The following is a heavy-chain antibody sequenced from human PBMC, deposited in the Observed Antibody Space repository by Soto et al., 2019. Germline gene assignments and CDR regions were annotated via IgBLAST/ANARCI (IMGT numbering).Heavy chain of an antibody. CDR2: IRSKANSYAT. Sequence: LRLSCAASGFTFSGSAMHWVRQASGKGLEWVGRIRSKANSYATAYAASVKGRFTISRDDSRNTAYLQMNSLKTEDTAVYYCTRLGRSYSSSSTSQAFDIWGQGTMVT. CDR3: TRLGRSYSSSSTSQAFDI. D-gene: IGHD6-6*01. CDR1: GFTFSGSA. V-gene: IGHV3-73*01. J-gene: IGHJ3*02.